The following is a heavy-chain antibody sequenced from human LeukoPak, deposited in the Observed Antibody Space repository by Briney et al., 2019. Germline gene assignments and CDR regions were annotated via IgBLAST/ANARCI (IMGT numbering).Heavy chain of an antibody. V-gene: IGHV4-59*08. D-gene: IGHD6-13*01. CDR2: IYSSGST. Sequence: PSETLSLTCTVSGGSINNYYWSWIRQPPGKGLEWIGCIYSSGSTNYNPSPKSRGTISVDNPKNHFSLTLSTVPAADTAVYYCARHDAGNWYPYFDNWGQGTLVSVSS. J-gene: IGHJ4*02. CDR1: GGSINNYY. CDR3: ARHDAGNWYPYFDN.